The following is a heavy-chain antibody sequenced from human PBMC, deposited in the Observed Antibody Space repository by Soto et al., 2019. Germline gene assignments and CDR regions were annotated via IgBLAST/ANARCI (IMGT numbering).Heavy chain of an antibody. CDR1: GDSASSNSSA. J-gene: IGHJ3*02. D-gene: IGHD2-2*01. CDR2: IYYRSKWYN. CDR3: AKERRHCSSTSCYDAFGI. V-gene: IGHV6-1*01. Sequence: TLSLTCAISGDSASSNSSAWNWIRQSPSRGLEWLGRIYYRSKWYNDYVGSVKSRITINPDKSKNQSSLHLNSVTPPDTAGYYRAKERRHCSSTSCYDAFGIRGRRTMVTVS.